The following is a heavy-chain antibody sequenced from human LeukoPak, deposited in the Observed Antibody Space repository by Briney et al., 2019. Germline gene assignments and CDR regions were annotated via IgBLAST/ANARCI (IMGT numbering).Heavy chain of an antibody. D-gene: IGHD2-21*02. CDR1: GGSISSGGYY. V-gene: IGHV4-31*03. CDR3: AREGPGTYCGGDCRNNWFDP. Sequence: SQTLSLTCTVSGGSISSGGYYWSWIRQHPGKGLEWIVYIYYSGSTYYNPSLKSRVTISVDTSKNQFSLKLSSVTAADTAVYYCAREGPGTYCGGDCRNNWFDPWGQGTLVTVSS. J-gene: IGHJ5*02. CDR2: IYYSGST.